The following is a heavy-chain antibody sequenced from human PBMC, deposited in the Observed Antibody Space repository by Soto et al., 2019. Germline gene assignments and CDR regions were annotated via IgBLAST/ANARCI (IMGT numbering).Heavy chain of an antibody. J-gene: IGHJ6*03. V-gene: IGHV3-9*01. CDR3: AKDLLRFFVQWRGYMDV. CDR1: GFTFDDYA. D-gene: IGHD3-3*01. CDR2: ISWNSVSI. Sequence: GGSLRLSCAASGFTFDDYAMHWVRQAPGKGLEWVSGISWNSVSIGYADSVKGRFTISRDNAKISLYLQMNRLRAEDTALYYCAKDLLRFFVQWRGYMDVWGKGTTVTVSS.